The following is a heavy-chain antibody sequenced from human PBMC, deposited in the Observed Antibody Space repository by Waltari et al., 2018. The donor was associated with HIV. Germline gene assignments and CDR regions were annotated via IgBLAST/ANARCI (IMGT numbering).Heavy chain of an antibody. V-gene: IGHV3-23*01. Sequence: EVQLLESGGGLVQPGGSLRLSCAASGFTFSSYAMSWVRQAPGKGLEWVSAISVSGGSTYSADSVKGRCTISRDNSKNTLDLQMNSLRAEDTAVHYCAKCLGGSYSFDYWGQGTLVTVSS. D-gene: IGHD1-26*01. CDR2: ISVSGGST. CDR1: GFTFSSYA. J-gene: IGHJ4*02. CDR3: AKCLGGSYSFDY.